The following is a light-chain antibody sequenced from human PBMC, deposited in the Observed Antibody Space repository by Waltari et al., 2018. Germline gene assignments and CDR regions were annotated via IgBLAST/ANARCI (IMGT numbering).Light chain of an antibody. J-gene: IGKJ2*03. Sequence: DIQMTQSTSTLSASVGDRVTITCRASQSFGRWLAWYQQKPGQAPKLLIYDISTLEGGVPSRFSGSGSGTDFTLTISNLQPNDFAAYFCQQYASYSGSFGQGTRLEIK. CDR3: QQYASYSGS. CDR2: DIS. V-gene: IGKV1-5*01. CDR1: QSFGRW.